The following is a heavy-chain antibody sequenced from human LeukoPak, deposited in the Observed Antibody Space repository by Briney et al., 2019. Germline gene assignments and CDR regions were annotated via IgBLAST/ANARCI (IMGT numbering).Heavy chain of an antibody. CDR3: ATALLLNAGV. Sequence: GGSLRLSCAASGFSLSSYWMSWVRQAPGKGLEWVANIKQDGSEKYFVDSVKGRFTISRDNAKNSLYLQMNSLRAEDTAVYYCATALLLNAGVWGQGTTVTVSS. J-gene: IGHJ6*02. CDR1: GFSLSSYW. D-gene: IGHD2-8*01. CDR2: IKQDGSEK. V-gene: IGHV3-7*01.